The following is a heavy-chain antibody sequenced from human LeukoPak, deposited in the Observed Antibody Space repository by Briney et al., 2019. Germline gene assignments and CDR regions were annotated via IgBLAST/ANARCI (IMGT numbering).Heavy chain of an antibody. D-gene: IGHD2-15*01. V-gene: IGHV1-2*02. CDR1: GYTFTRYY. J-gene: IGHJ4*02. CDR3: ARGRLASPATPFDR. Sequence: GASVKVSCKASGYTFTRYYMHWVRQAPGQGLEWMGWIYPKSGGTSYARSFKGRLTMTRDTSISTVYMELSSLRSEDTAMFFCARGRLASPATPFDRWGQGTLVTVSS. CDR2: IYPKSGGT.